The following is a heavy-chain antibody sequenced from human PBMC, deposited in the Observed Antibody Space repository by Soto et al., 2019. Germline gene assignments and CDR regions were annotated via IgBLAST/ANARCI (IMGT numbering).Heavy chain of an antibody. J-gene: IGHJ4*02. V-gene: IGHV3-30-3*01. Sequence: QVQLVESGGGVVQPGRSLRLSCAASGFTFSSYAMHWVRQAPGKGLEWVAVISYDGSNKYYADSVKGRFTISRDNSKNTLYLQMNSLRAEDTAVYYCAREDLTDWYSSGWYYFDYWGQGTLVTVSS. CDR1: GFTFSSYA. CDR2: ISYDGSNK. CDR3: AREDLTDWYSSGWYYFDY. D-gene: IGHD6-19*01.